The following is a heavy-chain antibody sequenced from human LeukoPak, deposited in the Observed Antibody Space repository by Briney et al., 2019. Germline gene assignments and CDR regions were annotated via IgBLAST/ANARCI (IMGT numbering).Heavy chain of an antibody. Sequence: PSETLSLTCAVYGGSFSSYYWSWIRQPPGKGLEWIGEINHSGSTNYNPSLKSRVTISVDTSKNQFSLKLSSVTAADTAVYYCAQRGHSVVASFDYWGQGTLVTVSS. CDR1: GGSFSSYY. D-gene: IGHD2-15*01. CDR3: AQRGHSVVASFDY. CDR2: INHSGST. V-gene: IGHV4-34*01. J-gene: IGHJ4*02.